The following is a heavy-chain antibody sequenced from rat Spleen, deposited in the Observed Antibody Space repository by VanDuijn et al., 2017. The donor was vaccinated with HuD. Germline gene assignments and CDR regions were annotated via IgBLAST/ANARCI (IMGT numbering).Heavy chain of an antibody. D-gene: IGHD1-12*02. CDR2: ISSGGGNT. Sequence: EVQLVGSGGGLVQPGRSMKLSCAASGFTFSNYYMAWVRQAPTKGLEWVASISSGGGNTYYRDSVKGRFTISRDNAKSTLYLQMDSLRSEDTATYYCTRAGSYYSDGIYYYPFAYWGQGTLVTVSS. V-gene: IGHV5-25*01. CDR1: GFTFSNYY. CDR3: TRAGSYYSDGIYYYPFAY. J-gene: IGHJ3*01.